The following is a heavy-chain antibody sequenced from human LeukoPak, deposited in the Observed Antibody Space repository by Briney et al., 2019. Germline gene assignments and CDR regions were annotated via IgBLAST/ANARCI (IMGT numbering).Heavy chain of an antibody. Sequence: GGSLRLSCAASGFTFTTYAMSWVRQAPGKGLEWVSSVSGSGSHTYYADSVKGRFTISRDNSKNTLDLQMHSLRAEDTALYYCAKEVLGGNYGDYAVVYWGQGTLVTVSS. CDR2: VSGSGSHT. V-gene: IGHV3-23*01. CDR3: AKEVLGGNYGDYAVVY. D-gene: IGHD4-17*01. CDR1: GFTFTTYA. J-gene: IGHJ4*02.